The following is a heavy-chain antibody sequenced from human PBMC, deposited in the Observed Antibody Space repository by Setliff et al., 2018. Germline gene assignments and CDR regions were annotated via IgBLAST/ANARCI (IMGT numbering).Heavy chain of an antibody. CDR3: ARDYQGGWFDP. CDR2: VDHSGST. V-gene: IGHV4-59*01. Sequence: SETLSLTCTISGGFTSSFYWSWIRQAPGKGLEWIGYVDHSGSTNFGPSLKSRGTISVDTSKTQVSLTLTSVTAADTAVYYCARDYQGGWFDPWGPGTLVTV. CDR1: GGFTSSFY. D-gene: IGHD3-16*01. J-gene: IGHJ5*02.